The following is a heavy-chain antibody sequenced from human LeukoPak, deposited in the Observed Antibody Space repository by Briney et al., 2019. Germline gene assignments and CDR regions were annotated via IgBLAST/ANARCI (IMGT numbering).Heavy chain of an antibody. Sequence: SETLSLTCTVSGGSISSYYWSWIRQPPGKGVEWIGYIYYSGSTNYNPSLKSRVTISVDTSKNQFSLKLSSVTAADTAVYYCAIGSYDILTGYFYFDYWGQGTLVTVSS. J-gene: IGHJ4*02. V-gene: IGHV4-59*08. CDR1: GGSISSYY. CDR2: IYYSGST. D-gene: IGHD3-9*01. CDR3: AIGSYDILTGYFYFDY.